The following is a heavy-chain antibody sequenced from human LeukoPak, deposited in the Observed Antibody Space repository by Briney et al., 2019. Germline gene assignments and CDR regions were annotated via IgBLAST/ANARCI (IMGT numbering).Heavy chain of an antibody. V-gene: IGHV4-34*01. CDR3: AGRYCSSTSCRLNWFDP. J-gene: IGHJ5*02. D-gene: IGHD2-2*01. CDR1: GGSISSYY. Sequence: PSETLSLTCTVSGGSISSYYWSWIRQPPGKGLEWIGEINHSGSTNYNPSLKSRVTISVDTSKNQFSLKLSSVTAADTAVYYCAGRYCSSTSCRLNWFDPWGQGTLVTVSS. CDR2: INHSGST.